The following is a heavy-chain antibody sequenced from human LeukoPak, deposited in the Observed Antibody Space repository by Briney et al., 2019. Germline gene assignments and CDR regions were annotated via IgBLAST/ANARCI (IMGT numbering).Heavy chain of an antibody. CDR1: GYTFTSYD. J-gene: IGHJ5*02. V-gene: IGHV1-8*01. Sequence: GASVKVSCRASGYTFTSYDINWVRQAPGQGLEWMGWMNPNSGNTGSAQKFQGRVTMTRNTSANTAYMELSSLRSEDTAVYYCARSGNYIYNWFDPWGQGTLVTVSS. CDR3: ARSGNYIYNWFDP. D-gene: IGHD1-26*01. CDR2: MNPNSGNT.